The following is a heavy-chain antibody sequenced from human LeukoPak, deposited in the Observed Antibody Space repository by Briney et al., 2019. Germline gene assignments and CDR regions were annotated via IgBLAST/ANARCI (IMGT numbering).Heavy chain of an antibody. CDR3: ARGRNGNYYDSSGYYPY. CDR2: IGTLGDT. Sequence: GGSLRLSCAACGFTFSSYDMHWVRQATGKGLEWVSAIGTLGDTSYPDSVKGRFTISRENAKNSLYLEMNNLRAGDTAVYYCARGRNGNYYDSSGYYPYWGQGTLVTVSS. CDR1: GFTFSSYD. J-gene: IGHJ4*02. D-gene: IGHD3-22*01. V-gene: IGHV3-13*01.